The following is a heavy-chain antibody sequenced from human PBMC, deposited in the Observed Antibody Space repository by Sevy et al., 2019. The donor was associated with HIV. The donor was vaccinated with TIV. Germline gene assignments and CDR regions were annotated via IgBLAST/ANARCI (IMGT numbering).Heavy chain of an antibody. CDR1: GFTFSSYS. Sequence: GGCLRLSCAASGFTFSSYSMIWVRQAPGKGLEWVSSISSSSSYIYYADSVKGRFTISRDNAKNSLYLQMNSLRAEDPAVYYCARDRGWELPDYYFDYWGQGTLVTVSS. CDR2: ISSSSSYI. CDR3: ARDRGWELPDYYFDY. D-gene: IGHD1-26*01. V-gene: IGHV3-21*01. J-gene: IGHJ4*02.